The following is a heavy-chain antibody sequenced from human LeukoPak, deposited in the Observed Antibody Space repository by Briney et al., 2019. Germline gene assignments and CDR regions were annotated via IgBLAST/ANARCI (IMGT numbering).Heavy chain of an antibody. Sequence: PSETLSLTCAVYGGSFSGYYWSWIRQPPGKGLEWIGEINHSGSTNYNLSLKSRVTISVDTSKNQFSLKLSSVTAADTAVYYCARHSWGFDPWGQGTLVTVSS. D-gene: IGHD3-16*01. V-gene: IGHV4-34*01. CDR1: GGSFSGYY. CDR3: ARHSWGFDP. J-gene: IGHJ5*02. CDR2: INHSGST.